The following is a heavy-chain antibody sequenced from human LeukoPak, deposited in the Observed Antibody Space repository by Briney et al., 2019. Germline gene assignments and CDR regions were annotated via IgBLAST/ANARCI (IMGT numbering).Heavy chain of an antibody. CDR1: GFTFSNYD. CDR3: AKAIGYSYGSYYYMDV. D-gene: IGHD5-18*01. CDR2: ISGSGGST. Sequence: GGSLRLSCAASGFTFSNYDMSWVRQVPGKGLEWVSTISGSGGSTYYVDSVKGRFTISRDNSRDTLYLQMNSLRAADTAVYSCAKAIGYSYGSYYYMDVWGKGTTVTVSS. J-gene: IGHJ6*03. V-gene: IGHV3-23*01.